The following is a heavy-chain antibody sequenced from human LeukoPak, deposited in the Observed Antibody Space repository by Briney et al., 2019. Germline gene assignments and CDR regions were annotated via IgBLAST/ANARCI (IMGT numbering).Heavy chain of an antibody. CDR2: MNPNSGNT. CDR3: ARGYLRHGYNPKPLDY. V-gene: IGHV1-8*01. Sequence: GASVKVSCKASGYTFTSYDINWVRQATGQGLEWMGWMNPNSGNTGYAQKFQGRVTMTRNTSISTAYMELSSLRSEDTAVYYCARGYLRHGYNPKPLDYWGQGTLVTVSS. J-gene: IGHJ4*02. CDR1: GYTFTSYD. D-gene: IGHD5-24*01.